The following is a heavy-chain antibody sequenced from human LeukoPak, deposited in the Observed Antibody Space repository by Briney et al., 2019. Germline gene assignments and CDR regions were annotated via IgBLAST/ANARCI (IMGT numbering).Heavy chain of an antibody. CDR3: ARQGDYSSDF. V-gene: IGHV4-39*01. CDR1: GGSIRSSYYY. Sequence: TSETLSLTCTVSGGSIRSSYYYWGWIRQPPGKGLEWIGSIYDSGSTYYNPSLKSRVTISVDTSKNQFSLKLNSVTAADTAVYYCARQGDYSSDFWGQGTLVIVSS. J-gene: IGHJ4*02. CDR2: IYDSGST. D-gene: IGHD6-25*01.